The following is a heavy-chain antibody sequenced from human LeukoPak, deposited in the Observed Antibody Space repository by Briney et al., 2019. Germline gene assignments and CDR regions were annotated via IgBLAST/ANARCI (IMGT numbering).Heavy chain of an antibody. CDR3: ARERGYGGYKWFDP. Sequence: GGSLRLSCAASGSTFSSYRMNWVRQAPGKGLEWVSCISSSSDYIYCADSAKGRFTISRDNAKNSLYLQMNSLRAEDTAVYYCARERGYGGYKWFDPWGQGTLVTVSS. CDR1: GSTFSSYR. V-gene: IGHV3-21*01. J-gene: IGHJ5*02. CDR2: ISSSSDYI. D-gene: IGHD5-12*01.